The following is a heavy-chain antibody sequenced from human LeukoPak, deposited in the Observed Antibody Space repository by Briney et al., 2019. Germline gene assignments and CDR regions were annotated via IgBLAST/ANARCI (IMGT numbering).Heavy chain of an antibody. CDR3: AKDYFGSLEY. J-gene: IGHJ4*02. CDR2: IKSDGSGT. V-gene: IGHV3-74*03. D-gene: IGHD2/OR15-2a*01. CDR1: GFAFSVSW. Sequence: GGSLSLSCAASGFAFSVSWMHWVRQAPGKGLVWVPVIKSDGSGTAYADSVKGRFTISRDNAKNTVYLQMNSLRDEDTAVYYCAKDYFGSLEYWGQGTLVTVSS.